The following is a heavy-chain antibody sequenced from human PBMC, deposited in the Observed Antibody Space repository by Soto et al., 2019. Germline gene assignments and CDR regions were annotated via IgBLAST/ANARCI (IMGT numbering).Heavy chain of an antibody. Sequence: ASVKVSCKASGYTFTSYGISCVRQAPGQGLEWMGWISAYNGNTNYAQKLQGRVTMTTDTSTSTAYMELRSLRSDDTAVYYCARDLTISSTDGPLDPWGHGTLVTVSS. D-gene: IGHD1-1*01. J-gene: IGHJ5*02. CDR1: GYTFTSYG. V-gene: IGHV1-18*01. CDR3: ARDLTISSTDGPLDP. CDR2: ISAYNGNT.